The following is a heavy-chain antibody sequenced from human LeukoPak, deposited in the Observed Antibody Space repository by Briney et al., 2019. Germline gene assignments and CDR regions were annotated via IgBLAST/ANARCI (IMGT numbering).Heavy chain of an antibody. CDR2: IYPGDSDT. V-gene: IGHV5-51*01. CDR1: GYSFTSYW. D-gene: IGHD3-9*01. J-gene: IGHJ6*02. Sequence: KDGESLKISCKGSGYSFTSYWIGWVRQMPGKGLEWMGIIYPGDSDTRYSPSFQGQVTISADKSISTAYLQWSSLKASDTAMYYCARDGIPYDILTGYYNDYYYGMDVWGQGTTVTVSS. CDR3: ARDGIPYDILTGYYNDYYYGMDV.